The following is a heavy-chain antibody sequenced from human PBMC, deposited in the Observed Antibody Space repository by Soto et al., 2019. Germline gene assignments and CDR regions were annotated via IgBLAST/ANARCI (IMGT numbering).Heavy chain of an antibody. CDR3: GRGGDAHKMGRH. CDR1: DDSLSSTSYY. V-gene: IGHV4-61*01. J-gene: IGHJ1*01. D-gene: IGHD2-2*01. CDR2: VHFSGSI. Sequence: QVQLQESGPGLLKPSETLSLICSVSDDSLSSTSYYWSWIRQPPGKGLEWIGFVHFSGSIHYNAALKSRATISVDTSRKQISLKMTSLTAADTAVYFCGRGGDAHKMGRHWGQGTLVTVSS.